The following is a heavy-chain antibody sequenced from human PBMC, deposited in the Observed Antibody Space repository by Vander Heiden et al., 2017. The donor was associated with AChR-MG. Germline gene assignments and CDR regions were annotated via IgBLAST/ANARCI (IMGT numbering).Heavy chain of an antibody. D-gene: IGHD2-21*02. CDR3: AKVWSRWGLRGGWDY. V-gene: IGHV3-30*18. CDR1: GFTFSGYG. CDR2: ISYDGSNK. J-gene: IGHJ4*02. Sequence: QVQLVESGGGVVQPGRSLRLSCAASGFTFSGYGMHWVRQAPGKGLEWVAVISYDGSNKYYADSVKGRFTISRDNSKNTLYLQMNSLRAEDTAVYYCAKVWSRWGLRGGWDYWGQGTLVTVSS.